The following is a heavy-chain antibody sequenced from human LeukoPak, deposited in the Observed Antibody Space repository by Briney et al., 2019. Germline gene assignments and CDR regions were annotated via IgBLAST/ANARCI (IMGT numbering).Heavy chain of an antibody. CDR3: ARRGRCSGGGCYPGDGMDV. Sequence: ASVKVSCKASGYTFTSYGISWVRQAPGQGLEWMGWISAYNGNTNYAQKLQGRATMTTDTSTSTAYMELRSLRSDDTAVYYCARRGRCSGGGCYPGDGMDVWGQGTTVTVSS. CDR2: ISAYNGNT. V-gene: IGHV1-18*01. D-gene: IGHD2-15*01. CDR1: GYTFTSYG. J-gene: IGHJ6*02.